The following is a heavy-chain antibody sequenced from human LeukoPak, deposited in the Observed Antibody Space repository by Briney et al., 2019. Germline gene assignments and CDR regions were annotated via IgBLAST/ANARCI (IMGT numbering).Heavy chain of an antibody. V-gene: IGHV3-74*01. CDR2: IASDGSST. CDR1: GLTIGSRY. D-gene: IGHD4-23*01. J-gene: IGHJ4*02. Sequence: GESLRLSCVASGLTIGSRYMNWVRQAPGKGLVWVSRIASDGSSTTYADSVKGRFSISRDNAKNTLYLQMNSLRVEDTAVYYCARGRPHGNDYWGQGTLVTVSS. CDR3: ARGRPHGNDY.